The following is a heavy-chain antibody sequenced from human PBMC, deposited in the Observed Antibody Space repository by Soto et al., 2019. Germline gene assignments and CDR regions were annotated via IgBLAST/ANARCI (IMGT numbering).Heavy chain of an antibody. Sequence: QVQLVQSGAEVKKPGASVKVSRKASGYTFTSFGISWVRQAPGQGLEWMGWISAYNGNTNYAENLQGRVTMTTDTFTSTAYMELRSLRSDDTAVYYCARDHRGGTDAFDIWGQGTMVTVSS. J-gene: IGHJ3*02. CDR3: ARDHRGGTDAFDI. V-gene: IGHV1-18*01. CDR2: ISAYNGNT. D-gene: IGHD2-15*01. CDR1: GYTFTSFG.